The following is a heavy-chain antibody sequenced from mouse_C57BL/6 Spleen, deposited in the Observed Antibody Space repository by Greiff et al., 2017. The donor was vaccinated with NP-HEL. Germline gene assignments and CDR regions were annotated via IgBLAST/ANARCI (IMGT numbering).Heavy chain of an antibody. CDR1: GFTFSNYW. V-gene: IGHV6-3*01. Sequence: EVKLVESGGGLVQPGGSMKLSCVASGFTFSNYWMNWVRQSPEKGLEWVAQIRLKSDNYATHYAESVKGRFTISRDDSKSSVYLQMNNLSAEDTGIYYCTGGWYFDYWGQGTTLTVSS. CDR3: TGGWYFDY. J-gene: IGHJ2*01. CDR2: IRLKSDNYAT. D-gene: IGHD1-1*02.